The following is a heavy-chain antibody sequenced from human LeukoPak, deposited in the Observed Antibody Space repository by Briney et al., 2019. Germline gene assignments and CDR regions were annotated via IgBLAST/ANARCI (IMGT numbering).Heavy chain of an antibody. J-gene: IGHJ3*02. CDR2: IHPGDYDT. CDR3: ARLMLFEYGDYGDAFDI. CDR1: GYDFSTYY. D-gene: IGHD4-17*01. V-gene: IGHV5-51*01. Sequence: GESLKISFKGSGYDFSTYYIGWVRQLPGKGLEWMGVIHPGDYDTTYSPSFEDEVTMSVDKSSSSAYLQWRSLKASDTAMYYCARLMLFEYGDYGDAFDIWGQGTMVTVSS.